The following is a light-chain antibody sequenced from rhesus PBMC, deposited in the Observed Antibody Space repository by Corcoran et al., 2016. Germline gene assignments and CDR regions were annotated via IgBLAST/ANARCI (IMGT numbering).Light chain of an antibody. V-gene: IGKV1-28*01. CDR2: ASS. CDR3: LQHNNYPFT. J-gene: IGKJ3*01. CDR1: QGISSY. Sequence: DIQMTQSPSSLSASVGDTVTITCRASQGISSYLNWFQQKPGKAPTLLIFASSSLDSGVPPRFSGSGSGTEFTLTISSLQPEDFAAYYCLQHNNYPFTFGPGTKLDIK.